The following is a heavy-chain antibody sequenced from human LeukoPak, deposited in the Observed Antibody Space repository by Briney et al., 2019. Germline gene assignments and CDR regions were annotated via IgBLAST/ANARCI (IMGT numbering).Heavy chain of an antibody. Sequence: GGSLRLSCAASGFNFASNWMHWVRQTPGKGLMWVSRINSGGSGTSYADSVEGRFTISRDNSKNTLYLQVNSLRAEDTAVYYCAKGGKWDVTPFDYWGQGTLVTVSS. V-gene: IGHV3-74*01. CDR1: GFNFASNW. J-gene: IGHJ4*02. CDR3: AKGGKWDVTPFDY. CDR2: INSGGSGT. D-gene: IGHD1-26*01.